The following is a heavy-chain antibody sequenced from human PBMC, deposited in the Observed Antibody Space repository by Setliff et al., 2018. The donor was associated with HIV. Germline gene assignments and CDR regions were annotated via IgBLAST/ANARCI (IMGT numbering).Heavy chain of an antibody. D-gene: IGHD6-19*01. J-gene: IGHJ4*02. Sequence: SETLSLTCTVSGGSITSSSSYWGWIRQPPGKGLEWIGSVYYSRSTYYNPSLESRVTISVDTSKNQFSLKLSSVTAADTAVYYCATSSSWSTFDYWGQGTLVTVSS. CDR1: GGSITSSSSY. CDR3: ATSSSWSTFDY. CDR2: VYYSRST. V-gene: IGHV4-39*01.